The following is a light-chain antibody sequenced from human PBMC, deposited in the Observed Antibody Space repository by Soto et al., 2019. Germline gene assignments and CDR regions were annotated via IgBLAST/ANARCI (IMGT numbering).Light chain of an antibody. CDR3: QQYNSLWT. CDR1: QSISSW. CDR2: DAS. V-gene: IGKV1-5*01. J-gene: IGKJ1*01. Sequence: DIQMTQSPSTLSASVGDRVTITCRASQSISSWLAWYQQKPGKAPKLLIYDASSLESGAPSRFSGSGSGTEFPLTISSLPPDDFATYYCQQYNSLWTFGQGTKVDIK.